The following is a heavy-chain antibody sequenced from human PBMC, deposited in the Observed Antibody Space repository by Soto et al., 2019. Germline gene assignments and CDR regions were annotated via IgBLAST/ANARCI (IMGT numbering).Heavy chain of an antibody. Sequence: SQTLSRTCVICGDSVSSSSVTWNCIRQSPSRGLEWLGRTYYRSKWYNDYAESVKSRITINPDTSKNQFSLHLNSVTPEDTAVYYCVRLIGNSWLDFWGQGTLVTVSS. CDR2: TYYRSKWYN. V-gene: IGHV6-1*01. D-gene: IGHD1-26*01. CDR1: GDSVSSSSVT. CDR3: VRLIGNSWLDF. J-gene: IGHJ5*01.